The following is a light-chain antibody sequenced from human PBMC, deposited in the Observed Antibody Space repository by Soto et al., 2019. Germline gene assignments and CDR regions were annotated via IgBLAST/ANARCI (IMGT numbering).Light chain of an antibody. CDR1: QSISSW. J-gene: IGKJ1*01. V-gene: IGKV1-5*03. Sequence: YTMSAPLGDRVTLTCRAIQSISSWLAWNRQQPRKALKLLISTASRLECVVPSRFSIRGSATDFTFLMSSFSAQKCATYYYQAHCRYSWRVAQGTKVDIK. CDR3: QAHCRYSWR. CDR2: TAS.